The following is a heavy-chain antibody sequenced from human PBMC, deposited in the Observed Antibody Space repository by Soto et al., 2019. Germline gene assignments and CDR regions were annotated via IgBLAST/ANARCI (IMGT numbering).Heavy chain of an antibody. D-gene: IGHD5-12*01. CDR1: GFSFSGYS. CDR3: AREDILGARSFDY. Sequence: GGSLRLSGVASGFSFSGYSMNWVRQAPGKGLAWTSYISSLSTPRYYAESVEGRFIISRDNAKNSLYLQMNSLRDEDTAVYFCAREDILGARSFDYWAQGTLVTVS. J-gene: IGHJ4*02. V-gene: IGHV3-48*02. CDR2: ISSLSTPR.